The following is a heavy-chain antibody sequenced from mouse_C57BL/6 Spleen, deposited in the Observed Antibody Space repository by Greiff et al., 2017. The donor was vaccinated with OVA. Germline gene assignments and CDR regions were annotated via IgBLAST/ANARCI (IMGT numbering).Heavy chain of an antibody. CDR2: IRSKSSNYAT. CDR3: VRDLAYYSNYVFAY. Sequence: DVKLVESGGGLVQPKGSLKLSCAASGFTFNTYAMHWVRQAPGKGLEWVARIRSKSSNYATYYADSVKDRFTISRDDSQSMLYLQMNNLKTEDTAMYYCVRDLAYYSNYVFAYWGQGTLVTVSA. V-gene: IGHV10-3*01. J-gene: IGHJ3*01. CDR1: GFTFNTYA. D-gene: IGHD2-5*01.